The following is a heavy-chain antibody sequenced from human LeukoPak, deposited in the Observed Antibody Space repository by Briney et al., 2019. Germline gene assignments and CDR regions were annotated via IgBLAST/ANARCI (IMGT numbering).Heavy chain of an antibody. Sequence: ASVKVSCKASGYTFTGYYMHWVRQAPGQGLEWMGRIIPILGIANYAQKFQGRVTITADKSTSTAYMELSSLRSEDTAVYYCARAASPSIAASWFDPWGQGTLVTVSS. J-gene: IGHJ5*02. CDR1: GYTFTGYY. CDR2: IIPILGIA. D-gene: IGHD6-25*01. CDR3: ARAASPSIAASWFDP. V-gene: IGHV1-69*04.